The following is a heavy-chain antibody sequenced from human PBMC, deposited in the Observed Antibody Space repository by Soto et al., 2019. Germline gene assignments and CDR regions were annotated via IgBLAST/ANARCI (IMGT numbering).Heavy chain of an antibody. CDR2: ISAYNGNT. Sequence: QVQLVQSGAEVKKPGASVKVSCKASGYTFTSYGISWVRQAPGQGLEWMGRISAYNGNTNYAQKLQGRVTMTTDTATSTVYMELSTLRADDAAVYYGARVVGALGRGFDPWGQGALVTVSS. J-gene: IGHJ5*02. CDR3: ARVVGALGRGFDP. D-gene: IGHD1-26*01. CDR1: GYTFTSYG. V-gene: IGHV1-18*01.